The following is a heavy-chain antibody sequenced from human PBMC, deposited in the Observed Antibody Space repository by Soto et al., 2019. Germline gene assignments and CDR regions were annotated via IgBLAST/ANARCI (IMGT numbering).Heavy chain of an antibody. CDR2: IYYSGST. J-gene: IGHJ4*02. CDR1: GGSIRSYY. V-gene: IGHV4-59*08. CDR3: ARRWGRNFDY. Sequence: PSETLSLTCTVSGGSIRSYYWSWIRQPPGKGLEWIGYIYYSGSTNYNPSLKSRVTISVDTSKNQFSLKLSSVTAADTAVYYCARRWGRNFDYWGQGAPVTVSS. D-gene: IGHD2-15*01.